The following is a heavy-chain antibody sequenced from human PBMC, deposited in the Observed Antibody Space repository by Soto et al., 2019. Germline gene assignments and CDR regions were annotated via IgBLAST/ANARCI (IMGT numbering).Heavy chain of an antibody. CDR1: GGPFSMFT. CDR3: ARGRGLYNSGRSQLDY. Sequence: QVQLVQSGAEVKKPGSSVRVSCKASGGPFSMFTFNWVRQAPGQGLEWMGGIIPRFGTRNYAPTLQGRVTITADGSTNPAYMELSSLRSEDTAVYYCARGRGLYNSGRSQLDYWGQGTLVTVSS. D-gene: IGHD3-22*01. CDR2: IIPRFGTR. V-gene: IGHV1-69*01. J-gene: IGHJ4*02.